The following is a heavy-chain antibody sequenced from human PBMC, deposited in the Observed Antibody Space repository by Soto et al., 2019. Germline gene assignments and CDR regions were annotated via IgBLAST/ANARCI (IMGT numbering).Heavy chain of an antibody. Sequence: QVQLVQSGAEVKKPGSSVKVSCKASGGTFSSYAISWVRQAPGQGLEWMGGIIPIFGTANYAQKFQGRVTTTADESTSTAYMELSSLRSEDTAVYYCARDNGYSSSWYYAFDIWGQGTMVTVSS. CDR1: GGTFSSYA. J-gene: IGHJ3*02. V-gene: IGHV1-69*01. CDR3: ARDNGYSSSWYYAFDI. D-gene: IGHD6-13*01. CDR2: IIPIFGTA.